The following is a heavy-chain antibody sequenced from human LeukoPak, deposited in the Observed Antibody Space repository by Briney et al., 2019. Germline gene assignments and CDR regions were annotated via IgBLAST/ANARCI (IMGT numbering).Heavy chain of an antibody. CDR1: VCTFSKYA. D-gene: IGHD3-22*01. CDR2: ISNSGGST. J-gene: IGHJ4*02. V-gene: IGHV3-23*01. CDR3: AKKAISGYYYAFDY. Sequence: GGSLRLSCAASVCTFSKYAMSWVRQGPGEGLEWVSAISNSGGSTYYADSVKGRFTISKDNSKNTLYLEMNSLSADDTAGYYCAKKAISGYYYAFDYWGQGTLVTVSS.